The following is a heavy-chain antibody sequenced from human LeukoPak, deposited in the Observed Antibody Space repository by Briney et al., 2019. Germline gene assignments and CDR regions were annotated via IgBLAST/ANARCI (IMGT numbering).Heavy chain of an antibody. CDR3: AKDLWGSVPDYFDY. V-gene: IGHV3-23*01. D-gene: IGHD3-16*01. Sequence: GGSLRLSCAASGFTFSNYAMTWVRQAPGKGLEWVSGISGSGGSTYYADSVKGRFTTSRDNSKNTLYLQMNSLGAEDTALYYCAKDLWGSVPDYFDYWGQGTLVTVSS. J-gene: IGHJ4*02. CDR1: GFTFSNYA. CDR2: ISGSGGST.